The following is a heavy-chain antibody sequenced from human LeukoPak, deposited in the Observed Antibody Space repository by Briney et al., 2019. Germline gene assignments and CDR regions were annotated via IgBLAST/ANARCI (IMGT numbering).Heavy chain of an antibody. V-gene: IGHV4-39*02. CDR3: ARDVTIFGVGAGGY. CDR2: LYYSGSS. J-gene: IGHJ4*02. CDR1: GDSISSSNSY. D-gene: IGHD3-3*01. Sequence: SETLSLTCTVSGDSISSSNSYRGWIRQPPGKGLEWIGSLYYSGSSYYNPSLKSRVTISADTSKNQLSLKLTSVTAADTAVYYCARDVTIFGVGAGGYWGQGTLVTVSS.